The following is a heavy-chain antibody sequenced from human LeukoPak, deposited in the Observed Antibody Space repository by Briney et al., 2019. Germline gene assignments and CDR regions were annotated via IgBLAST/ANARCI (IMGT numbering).Heavy chain of an antibody. Sequence: GRSLRLSCAASGLTFSSYAMHWVRQAPGKGLEWVAVISYDGSNKYYADSVKGRFTISRDNSKNTLYLQMNSLRAEDTAVYYCARDASAAIDYWGQGTLVTVSS. J-gene: IGHJ4*02. CDR3: ARDASAAIDY. CDR1: GLTFSSYA. V-gene: IGHV3-30*04. CDR2: ISYDGSNK. D-gene: IGHD6-13*01.